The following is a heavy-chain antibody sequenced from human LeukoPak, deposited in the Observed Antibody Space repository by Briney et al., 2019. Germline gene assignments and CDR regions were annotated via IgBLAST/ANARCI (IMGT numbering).Heavy chain of an antibody. Sequence: ASVKVSCKASGYTFSDHYVHWVRQAPGQGLEWLGWILPNSGATEYAQNFQGRVTMTRDTSISTAYVELSTLRSDDTAIYFCARADSVPARGYDYWYMDVWGKGTTVTVSS. CDR2: ILPNSGAT. J-gene: IGHJ6*03. CDR1: GYTFSDHY. V-gene: IGHV1-2*02. CDR3: ARADSVPARGYDYWYMDV. D-gene: IGHD2-2*01.